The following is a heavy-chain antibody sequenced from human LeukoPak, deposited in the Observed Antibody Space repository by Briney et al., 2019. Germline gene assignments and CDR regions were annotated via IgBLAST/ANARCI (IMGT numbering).Heavy chain of an antibody. D-gene: IGHD1-26*01. J-gene: IGHJ1*01. CDR2: INPSGGST. CDR3: AAGSGSYVPQH. Sequence: GASVKVSCKASGYTFTSYGISWVRQAPGQGLEWMGIINPSGGSTSYAQKFQGRVTMTRDMSTSTVYMELSSLRSEDTAVYYCAAGSGSYVPQHWGQGTLVTVSS. V-gene: IGHV1-46*01. CDR1: GYTFTSYG.